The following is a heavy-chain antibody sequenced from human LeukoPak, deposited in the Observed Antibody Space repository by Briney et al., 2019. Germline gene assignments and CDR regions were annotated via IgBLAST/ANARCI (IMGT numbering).Heavy chain of an antibody. D-gene: IGHD3-22*01. CDR1: GGAVNSYY. Sequence: SETLSLTCTVSGGAVNSYYWSWIRQTPGKGLEWIGRISSSGSTNYNPSLKSRVTISVDTSKNQFSLKLSSVTAADTAVYFCARGPYSYDSSGAFDIWGQGTMVTVSS. CDR2: ISSSGST. J-gene: IGHJ3*02. CDR3: ARGPYSYDSSGAFDI. V-gene: IGHV4-4*08.